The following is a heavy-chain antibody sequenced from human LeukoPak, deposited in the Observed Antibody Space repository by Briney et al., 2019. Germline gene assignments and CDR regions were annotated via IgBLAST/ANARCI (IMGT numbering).Heavy chain of an antibody. D-gene: IGHD2-21*01. Sequence: SVMVSCKASGGTFSSYTISWVRQAPGQGLQWMGRIISILGIANYAQKFQGRVTITADKSTSTAYMELSSLRSEETAVYYCASSYCGDDSYLGYYFDYWGQGTLVTVSS. CDR1: GGTFSSYT. V-gene: IGHV1-69*02. J-gene: IGHJ4*02. CDR3: ASSYCGDDSYLGYYFDY. CDR2: IISILGIA.